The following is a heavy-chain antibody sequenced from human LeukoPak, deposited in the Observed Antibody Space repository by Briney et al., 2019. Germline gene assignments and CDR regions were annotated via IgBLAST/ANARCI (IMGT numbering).Heavy chain of an antibody. J-gene: IGHJ4*02. V-gene: IGHV1-18*01. D-gene: IGHD6-6*01. CDR2: ISPNNGNT. CDR1: GSTLDTYG. Sequence: VASVKVSCKASGSTLDTYGIGWVRQAPGQGLEWLGWISPNNGNTNYVQKFRGRLIMTTDPSRNTIYMELKSLTPDDTAVYYCARGRKYSAFDFWGLGTLVTVSS. CDR3: ARGRKYSAFDF.